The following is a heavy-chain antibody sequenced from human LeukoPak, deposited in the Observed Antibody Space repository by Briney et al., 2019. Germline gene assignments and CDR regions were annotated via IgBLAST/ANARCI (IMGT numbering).Heavy chain of an antibody. D-gene: IGHD5-12*01. CDR1: GGSISTYY. J-gene: IGHJ4*02. V-gene: IGHV4-59*01. Sequence: PSETLSLTCTVSGGSISTYYWSWIRQPPGKGLEWIGYVYYSGSTNYKSSLQSRVSISVDTSKNLFSLKLRSVTAADTAVYYCARARGGYDRYYFDYWGQGTLVTVSS. CDR2: VYYSGST. CDR3: ARARGGYDRYYFDY.